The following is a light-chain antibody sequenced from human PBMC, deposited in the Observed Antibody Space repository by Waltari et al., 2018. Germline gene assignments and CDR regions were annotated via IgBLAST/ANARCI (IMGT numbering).Light chain of an antibody. J-gene: IGKJ1*01. Sequence: DIVMTQSPLSLPVTPGEPASISCRSSQSLLHSNGYNYLDWYLQKPGQSPQLLSYLGSNRAAGVPYRFSGSGSGTDFTLKISRVEAEDVGVYYCMQALQTPPTFGQGTKVEIK. CDR2: LGS. V-gene: IGKV2-28*01. CDR3: MQALQTPPT. CDR1: QSLLHSNGYNY.